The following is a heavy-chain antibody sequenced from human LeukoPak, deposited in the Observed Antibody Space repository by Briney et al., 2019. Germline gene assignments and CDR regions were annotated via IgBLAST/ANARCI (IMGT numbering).Heavy chain of an antibody. J-gene: IGHJ4*02. CDR2: IYPGDSDT. CDR1: GYSFTGYW. D-gene: IGHD2-2*01. CDR3: ARHKHWGYCSSTSCSGPGDY. Sequence: GESLKISCKASGYSFTGYWIGWVRQMPGKGLEWMGIIYPGDSDTRYSPSFQGQVTISADKSISTAYLQWSSLKASDTAMYYCARHKHWGYCSSTSCSGPGDYWGQGTLVTVSS. V-gene: IGHV5-51*01.